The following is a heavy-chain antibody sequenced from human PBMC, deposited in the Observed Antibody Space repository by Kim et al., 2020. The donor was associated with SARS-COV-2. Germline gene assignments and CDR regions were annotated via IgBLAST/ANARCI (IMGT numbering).Heavy chain of an antibody. Sequence: DAVKGRFTSSRVNSKKTLYLRMNSLRAEDTAVYYCAKGAAFVVVTATDYWGQGTLVTVSS. CDR3: AKGAAFVVVTATDY. D-gene: IGHD2-21*02. J-gene: IGHJ4*02. V-gene: IGHV3-23*01.